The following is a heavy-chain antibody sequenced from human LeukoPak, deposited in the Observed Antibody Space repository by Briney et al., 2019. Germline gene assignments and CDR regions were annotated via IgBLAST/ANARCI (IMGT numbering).Heavy chain of an antibody. CDR1: GFSFTNYW. Sequence: GGSLRLSCAVSGFSFTNYWMHWVRQDPGKGLVWVSYISSDGSVTKYADSVKGRFTISRDNAVNTLYLQMNSLRVEDTAVYYCAKTDRITMVRGVTDYWGQGTLVTVSS. J-gene: IGHJ4*02. CDR2: ISSDGSVT. CDR3: AKTDRITMVRGVTDY. D-gene: IGHD3-10*01. V-gene: IGHV3-74*03.